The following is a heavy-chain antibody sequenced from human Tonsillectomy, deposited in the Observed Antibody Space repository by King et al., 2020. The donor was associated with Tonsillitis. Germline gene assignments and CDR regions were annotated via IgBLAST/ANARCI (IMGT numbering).Heavy chain of an antibody. CDR3: AKLAGYASSGNYQTERYYNYYTMDV. CDR1: GFTFSSFG. D-gene: IGHD3-22*01. CDR2: ISYDGSNK. Sequence: QLVESGGGVVQPGRSLRLSCAASGFTFSSFGMHWVRQAPGKGLEWVAVISYDGSNKYYADSVKGRFTISRDNSKKTLYLQMNSLRAEDTAVYYCAKLAGYASSGNYQTERYYNYYTMDVWGHGTTVTVSS. V-gene: IGHV3-30*18. J-gene: IGHJ6*02.